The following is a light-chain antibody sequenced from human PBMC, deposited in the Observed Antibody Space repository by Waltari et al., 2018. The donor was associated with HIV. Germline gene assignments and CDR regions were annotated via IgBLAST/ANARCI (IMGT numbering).Light chain of an antibody. CDR1: QSISTY. Sequence: DIQMTQSPSSLSASVGDRVTITCRASQSISTYLCWYQQKPGKAPKLLICGVSSLQRGVPSRFSGSGSGTDFTLTIISLQPEDFATYYCQESYSAPFTFGPGTKVD. V-gene: IGKV1-39*01. J-gene: IGKJ3*01. CDR2: GVS. CDR3: QESYSAPFT.